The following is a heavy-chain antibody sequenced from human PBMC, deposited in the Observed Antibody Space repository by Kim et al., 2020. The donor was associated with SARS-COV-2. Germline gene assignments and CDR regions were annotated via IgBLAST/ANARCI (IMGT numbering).Heavy chain of an antibody. D-gene: IGHD2-21*01. CDR1: GFTFSSYA. Sequence: GGSLRLSCAASGFTFSSYAMHWVRQAPGKGLEWVAVISYDGSNKYYADSVKGRFTISRDNSKNTLYPQMNSLRAEDTAVYYCARDHIVGDYYYYYGMDVWGQGTTVTVSS. CDR3: ARDHIVGDYYYYYGMDV. CDR2: ISYDGSNK. J-gene: IGHJ6*02. V-gene: IGHV3-30-3*01.